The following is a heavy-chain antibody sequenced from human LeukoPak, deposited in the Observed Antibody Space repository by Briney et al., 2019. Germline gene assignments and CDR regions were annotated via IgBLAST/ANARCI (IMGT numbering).Heavy chain of an antibody. J-gene: IGHJ5*02. V-gene: IGHV4-34*01. CDR2: INHSGST. D-gene: IGHD3-22*01. CDR3: ARAGYYYDSSGRYNWFDP. Sequence: LETLSLTCAVYGGSFSGYYWSWIRQPPGKGLEWIGEINHSGSTNYNPSLKSRVTISVDTSKNQFSLKLSSVTAADTAVYYCARAGYYYDSSGRYNWFDPWGQGTLVTVSS. CDR1: GGSFSGYY.